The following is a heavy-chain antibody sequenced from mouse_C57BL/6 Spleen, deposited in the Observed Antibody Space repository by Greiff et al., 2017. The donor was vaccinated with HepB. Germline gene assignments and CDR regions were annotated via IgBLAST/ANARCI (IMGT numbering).Heavy chain of an antibody. CDR1: GYTFTDYE. CDR2: IDPETGGT. D-gene: IGHD1-1*01. J-gene: IGHJ4*01. V-gene: IGHV1-15*01. CDR3: TRGRDGSSSSYAMDY. Sequence: VKLQESGAELVRPGASVTLSCKASGYTFTDYEMHWVKQTPVHGLEWIGAIDPETGGTAYNQKFKGKAILTADKSSSTAYMELRSLTSEDSAVYYCTRGRDGSSSSYAMDYWGQGTSVTVSS.